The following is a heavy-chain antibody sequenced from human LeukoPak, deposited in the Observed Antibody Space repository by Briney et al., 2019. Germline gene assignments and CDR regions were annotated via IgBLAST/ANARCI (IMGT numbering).Heavy chain of an antibody. CDR3: AKGNYDFWSGYPGLSYFDY. Sequence: PGGSLRLSCTASGFTLSSYAMSWVRQAPGKGLEWVSLISGNAGSTYYADSVKGRFTISRDITKNTLYLQMNSLRAEDTATYYCAKGNYDFWSGYPGLSYFDYWGQGTLVTVSS. CDR1: GFTLSSYA. J-gene: IGHJ4*02. D-gene: IGHD3-3*01. CDR2: ISGNAGST. V-gene: IGHV3-23*01.